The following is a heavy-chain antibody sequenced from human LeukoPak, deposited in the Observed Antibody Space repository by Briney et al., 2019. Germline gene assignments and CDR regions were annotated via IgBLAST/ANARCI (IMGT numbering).Heavy chain of an antibody. CDR1: GYTFTGYY. CDR2: FDPEDGET. V-gene: IGHV1-24*01. CDR3: AKMGREDGYGDPT. J-gene: IGHJ5*02. D-gene: IGHD4-17*01. Sequence: ASVKVSCKASGYTFTGYYMHWVRQAPGKGLEWMGGFDPEDGETIYAQKFQGRVTMTEDTSTDTAYMELSSLRSEDTAVYYCAKMGREDGYGDPTWGQGTLVTVSS.